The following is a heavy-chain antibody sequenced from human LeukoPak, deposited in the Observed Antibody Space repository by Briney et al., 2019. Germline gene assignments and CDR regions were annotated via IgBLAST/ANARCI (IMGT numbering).Heavy chain of an antibody. D-gene: IGHD1-26*01. CDR1: GGSISSFY. Sequence: SETLSLTCTVSGGSISSFYWSWIRQPAGEGLEWIGRIYTSGSTNYNPSLKSRVTMSVDTSKNQFSLKLSSVTAADTAVYYCARGPRVGAALEYYYYYMDVWGQGTTVTVSS. CDR3: ARGPRVGAALEYYYYYMDV. J-gene: IGHJ6*03. V-gene: IGHV4-4*07. CDR2: IYTSGST.